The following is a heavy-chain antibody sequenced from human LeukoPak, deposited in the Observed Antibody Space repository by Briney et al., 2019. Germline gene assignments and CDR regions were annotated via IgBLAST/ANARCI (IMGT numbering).Heavy chain of an antibody. Sequence: ASVKVSCKASGYTFTGYYMHWVRQAPGQGLEWMGRINPNSGGTNYAQKFQGRVTMTRDTFISTAYMELSRLRSDDTAVYYCARDQKIVVVTAILDYWGQGTLVTVSS. D-gene: IGHD2-21*02. CDR3: ARDQKIVVVTAILDY. V-gene: IGHV1-2*06. CDR2: INPNSGGT. J-gene: IGHJ4*02. CDR1: GYTFTGYY.